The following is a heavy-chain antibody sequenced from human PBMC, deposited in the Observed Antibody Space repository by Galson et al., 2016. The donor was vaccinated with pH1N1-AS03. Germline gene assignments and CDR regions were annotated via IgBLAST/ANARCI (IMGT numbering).Heavy chain of an antibody. D-gene: IGHD6-19*01. CDR2: ISSDGTYT. CDR1: VVTFSDIV. J-gene: IGHJ4*02. V-gene: IGHV3-30-3*01. CDR3: AKQVYSGVWLFDY. Sequence: SLRLSFAAFVVTFSDIVIHWVRQARGMGLDCIVGISSDGTYTFSGNSVKGRLTISRDSSKNTLFLQMNSLRPEDTAIYYCAKQVYSGVWLFDYWGQGTLVTVSS.